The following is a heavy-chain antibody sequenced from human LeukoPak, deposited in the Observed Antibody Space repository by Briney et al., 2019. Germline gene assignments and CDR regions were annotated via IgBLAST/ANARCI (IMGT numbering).Heavy chain of an antibody. V-gene: IGHV4-59*08. CDR3: ARARYSNSWYAVDI. CDR1: GGSISSYY. Sequence: SETLSLTCIVSGGSISSYYWSWIRQPPGKGLEWIGYIYHTGSNNYSPSLKSRVTMSVDTSKNQFSLKLSSVTAADTAVYYCARARYSNSWYAVDIWGRGTMVTVSS. D-gene: IGHD6-13*01. CDR2: IYHTGSN. J-gene: IGHJ3*02.